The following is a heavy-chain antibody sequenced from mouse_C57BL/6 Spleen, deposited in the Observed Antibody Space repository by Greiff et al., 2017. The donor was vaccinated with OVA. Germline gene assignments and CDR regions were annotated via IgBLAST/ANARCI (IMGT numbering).Heavy chain of an antibody. Sequence: DVHLVESGGGLVQPGGSLKLSCAASGFTFSDYYMYWVRQTPEKRLEWVAYISNGGGSTYYPDTVKGRFTISRDNAKNTLYLQMSRLKSEDTAMYYCARGITTVVATSDYYAMDYWGQGTSVTVSS. CDR3: ARGITTVVATSDYYAMDY. V-gene: IGHV5-12*01. CDR1: GFTFSDYY. J-gene: IGHJ4*01. D-gene: IGHD1-1*01. CDR2: ISNGGGST.